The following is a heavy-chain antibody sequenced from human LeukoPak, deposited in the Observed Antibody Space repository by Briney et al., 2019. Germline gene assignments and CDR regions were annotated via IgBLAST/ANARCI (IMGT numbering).Heavy chain of an antibody. Sequence: ASVKVSFKASVGTFSSYAISWVRQAPGQGLEWMGRIIPIFGTANYAQKFQGRVTITADKSTSTAYMELSSLRSEDTAVYYCARDQVHPSFDYWGQGTLVTVSS. J-gene: IGHJ4*02. CDR2: IIPIFGTA. CDR3: ARDQVHPSFDY. CDR1: VGTFSSYA. V-gene: IGHV1-69*06.